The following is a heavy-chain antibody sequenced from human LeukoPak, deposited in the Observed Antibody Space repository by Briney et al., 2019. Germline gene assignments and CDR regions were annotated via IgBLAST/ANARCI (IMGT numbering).Heavy chain of an antibody. D-gene: IGHD2-8*01. J-gene: IGHJ4*02. CDR3: AREECSIGVCYPSGY. CDR1: GYSFTSYG. Sequence: ASVKVSCKASGYSFTSYGISWVRQAPGQGLEWMGWISTYNANTNYALKLQGRVTLTTDTSASTAYMELKSLRSDDTAVYYCAREECSIGVCYPSGYWGQGTLVTVSS. CDR2: ISTYNANT. V-gene: IGHV1-18*01.